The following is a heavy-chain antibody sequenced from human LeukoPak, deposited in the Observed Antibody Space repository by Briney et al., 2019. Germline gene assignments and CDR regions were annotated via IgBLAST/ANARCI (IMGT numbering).Heavy chain of an antibody. J-gene: IGHJ4*02. CDR1: GFTFSDYW. CDR2: INPDGRTA. D-gene: IGHD5-18*01. Sequence: GGSLRLSCAASGFTFSDYWMYWVRQGPGKRLLSVSRINPDGRTAHYADSVTGRFTISRDNARNTVYLQMSSLRAEDTAVYYCARGTTRILLWDDFDYWGRGTLVTVSS. CDR3: ARGTTRILLWDDFDY. V-gene: IGHV3-74*01.